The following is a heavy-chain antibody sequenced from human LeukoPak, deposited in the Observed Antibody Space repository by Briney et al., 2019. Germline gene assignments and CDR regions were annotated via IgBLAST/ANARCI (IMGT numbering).Heavy chain of an antibody. CDR3: ARLPYSSAWTSYWYFDL. CDR1: GGSISSYY. J-gene: IGHJ2*01. D-gene: IGHD6-25*01. Sequence: SETLSLTCTVSGGSISSYYWSWIPQPLGKGLEWIGYIYYSGSTNYNPSLKSRVTIPVDTSKNQFSLKLSSVTAADTAVYYCARLPYSSAWTSYWYFDLWGRGTLVTVSS. V-gene: IGHV4-59*01. CDR2: IYYSGST.